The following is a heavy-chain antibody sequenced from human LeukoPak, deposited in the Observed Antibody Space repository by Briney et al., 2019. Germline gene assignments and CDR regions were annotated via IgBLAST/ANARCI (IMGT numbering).Heavy chain of an antibody. Sequence: GGSLRLSCAASGFNFSSYWMHWVRQAPGKGLVWVSRINTDGSNTKYADSVKGRFTISRDNAKNTLYPQMNSLRAEDTAVYYCAGDANWLDPWGQGTLVTVSS. J-gene: IGHJ5*02. V-gene: IGHV3-74*03. CDR1: GFNFSSYW. CDR2: INTDGSNT. CDR3: AGDANWLDP.